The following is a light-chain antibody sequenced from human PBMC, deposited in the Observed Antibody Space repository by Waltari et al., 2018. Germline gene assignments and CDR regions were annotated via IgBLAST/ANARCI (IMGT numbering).Light chain of an antibody. CDR1: QSVTHY. CDR2: DTS. Sequence: DIVLTKSPASPSLSQCERASVSCRASQSVTHYLAWYQPKPGQAPRLLIYDTSNRATGVPARFSGSGFGTDFTLTISNLEPEDFAVYYCQQRRNWPLTFGGGTKVEIK. V-gene: IGKV3-11*01. J-gene: IGKJ4*01. CDR3: QQRRNWPLT.